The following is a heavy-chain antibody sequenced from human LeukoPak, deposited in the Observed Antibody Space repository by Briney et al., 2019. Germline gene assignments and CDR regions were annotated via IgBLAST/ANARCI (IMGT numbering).Heavy chain of an antibody. D-gene: IGHD3-16*01. CDR1: GFTFSSYA. J-gene: IGHJ4*02. CDR3: AREGDLHGYFDF. V-gene: IGHV3-23*01. Sequence: PGGSLRLSCAASGFTFSSYAMSWVRQAPGKGLEWVSAISGSGGSTYYADSVKGRFTISRDNSRKTLYLQMNSLRADDTAVYYCAREGDLHGYFDFWGQETLVTVSS. CDR2: ISGSGGST.